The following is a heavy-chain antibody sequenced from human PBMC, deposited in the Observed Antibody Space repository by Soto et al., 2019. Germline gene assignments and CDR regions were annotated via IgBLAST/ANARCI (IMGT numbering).Heavy chain of an antibody. CDR2: IYYSGST. CDR3: ARGGIPPSGYGIAYAMDV. D-gene: IGHD1-26*01. J-gene: IGHJ6*02. V-gene: IGHV4-39*01. CDR1: GVSISGSRYY. Sequence: SETLSLTCTVSGVSISGSRYYWGWIRQPPGRGLEWIGNIYYSGSTYYTPALKSRVTLSVDTSKNQFSLNLNSVTAADTAVYYCARGGIPPSGYGIAYAMDVWGQGTTVTVS.